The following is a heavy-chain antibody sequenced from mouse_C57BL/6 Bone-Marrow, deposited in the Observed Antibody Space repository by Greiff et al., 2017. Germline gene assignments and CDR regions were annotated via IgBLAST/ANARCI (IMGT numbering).Heavy chain of an antibody. Sequence: EVMLVESGGGLVQPGGSLKLSCAASGFTFSDYYMYWVRQTPEKRLEWVAYISNGGGSTYYPDTVKGRFTISRDNAKNTLYLQMSRLKSEDTAMYYWARQDYDYAFYAMDYWGQGTSVTVSS. CDR3: ARQDYDYAFYAMDY. CDR1: GFTFSDYY. CDR2: ISNGGGST. V-gene: IGHV5-12*01. J-gene: IGHJ4*01. D-gene: IGHD2-4*01.